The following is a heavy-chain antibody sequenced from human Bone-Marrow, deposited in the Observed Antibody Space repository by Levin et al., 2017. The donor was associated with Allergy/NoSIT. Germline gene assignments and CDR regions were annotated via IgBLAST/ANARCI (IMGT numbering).Heavy chain of an antibody. J-gene: IGHJ4*02. CDR3: ARGSGIAAPSFDY. D-gene: IGHD6-13*01. CDR1: GDSVSTAGNY. CDR2: ISYSGSA. Sequence: LRLSCTVSGDSVSTAGNYWTWIRQRPDKGLEWIGFISYSGSAYYSPSLKSRVSISIDTSKDQFSLNLKSLSAADTAVYYCARGSGIAAPSFDYWGQGTLVTVSS. V-gene: IGHV4-31*03.